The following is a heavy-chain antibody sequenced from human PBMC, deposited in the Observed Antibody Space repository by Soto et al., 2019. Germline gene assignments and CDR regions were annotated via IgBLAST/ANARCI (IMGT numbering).Heavy chain of an antibody. CDR1: GGSISSYY. CDR2: IYTSGST. V-gene: IGHV4-4*07. Sequence: SETLSLTCTVSGGSISSYYWSWIRQPAGKGLEWIGRIYTSGSTNYNPSLKSRVTMSVDTSKNQFSLKLSSVTAADTAVYYCAIERVRGVSLDNWFEPRGQGTRVVVSS. CDR3: AIERVRGVSLDNWFEP. D-gene: IGHD3-10*02. J-gene: IGHJ5*02.